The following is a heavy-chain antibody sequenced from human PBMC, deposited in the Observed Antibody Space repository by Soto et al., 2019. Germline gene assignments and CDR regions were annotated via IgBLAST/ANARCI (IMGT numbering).Heavy chain of an antibody. CDR2: IYHSGST. Sequence: SLTCAVSGGSISSGGYSWSWIRQPPGKGLEWIGYIYHSGSTYYNPSLKSRVTISVDRSKNQFSLKLSSVTAADTAVYYCARGPYSSSWYGVSYYFDYWGQGTLVTV. V-gene: IGHV4-30-2*01. CDR3: ARGPYSSSWYGVSYYFDY. J-gene: IGHJ4*02. D-gene: IGHD6-13*01. CDR1: GGSISSGGYS.